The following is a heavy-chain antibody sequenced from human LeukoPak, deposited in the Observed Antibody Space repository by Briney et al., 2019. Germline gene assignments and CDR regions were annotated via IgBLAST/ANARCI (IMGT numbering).Heavy chain of an antibody. V-gene: IGHV3-74*01. D-gene: IGHD6-13*01. CDR2: INSDGSGT. CDR3: TRVFAGDEYSSSGY. Sequence: PGGSLRLSCAASGFTFSRYYMHWVRQAPGKGLVWVSRINSDGSGTNYADSVKGRFTVSRDNAKNTLYLQMNSLRVEDTAMYYCTRVFAGDEYSSSGYWGQGTLVTVSS. CDR1: GFTFSRYY. J-gene: IGHJ4*02.